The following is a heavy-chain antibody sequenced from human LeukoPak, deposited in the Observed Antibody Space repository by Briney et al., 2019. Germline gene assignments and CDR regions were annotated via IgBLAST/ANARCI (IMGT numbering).Heavy chain of an antibody. J-gene: IGHJ1*01. V-gene: IGHV3-7*01. CDR3: ARDQNFYDRTGEGYFQH. CDR2: INQDGSVR. CDR1: GFNFGTFW. Sequence: PGGSLRLSRAASGFNFGTFWMSWVRQAPGRGLEWVAKINQDGSVRDYVNSVEGRFTISRDNANNFLYLQMNSLRADDAAVYYCARDQNFYDRTGEGYFQHWGQGTLVTVSS. D-gene: IGHD3-22*01.